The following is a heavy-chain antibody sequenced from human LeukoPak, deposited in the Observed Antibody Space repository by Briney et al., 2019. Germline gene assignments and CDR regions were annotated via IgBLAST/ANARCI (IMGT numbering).Heavy chain of an antibody. Sequence: PGGSLRLSCAASGFTFSRSDMSWIRQTPGKGLEWVSATSSSGGNTFTADSVKGRFTISRDNSKNTVFLQMNSLRVEDTAVYYCARDDLYGSYGEYYGMDVWGQGTTVTVSS. J-gene: IGHJ6*02. CDR3: ARDDLYGSYGEYYGMDV. V-gene: IGHV3-23*01. CDR1: GFTFSRSD. D-gene: IGHD1-26*01. CDR2: TSSSGGNT.